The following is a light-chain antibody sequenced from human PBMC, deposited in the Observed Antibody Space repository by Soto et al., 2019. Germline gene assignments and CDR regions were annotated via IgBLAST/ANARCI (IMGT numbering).Light chain of an antibody. J-gene: IGKJ4*01. CDR2: WAS. CDR1: QSVLSSSNNKNY. V-gene: IGKV4-1*01. Sequence: DIVMTQSPDSLAVSLGERATINCKSSQSVLSSSNNKNYLAWYQQKPGQPPKLLIYWASTRVSGVPDRFTGRGSGTDFSLTISSLQAEDVAVYYCQQYYNTPLTFGGGTKVEIK. CDR3: QQYYNTPLT.